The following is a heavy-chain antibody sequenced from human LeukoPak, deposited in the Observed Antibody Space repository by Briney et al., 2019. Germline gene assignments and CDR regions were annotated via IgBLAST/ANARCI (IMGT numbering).Heavy chain of an antibody. Sequence: APETLSLTCTVSGGSISSSSYYWGWIRQPPGKGLEWIGSIYHSGSTYYNPSLKSRVTISVDTSKNQFSLKLSSVTAADTAVYYCARDGELGIQHWGQGTLVTVSS. CDR1: GGSISSSSYY. V-gene: IGHV4-39*07. D-gene: IGHD2/OR15-2a*01. CDR2: IYHSGST. J-gene: IGHJ1*01. CDR3: ARDGELGIQH.